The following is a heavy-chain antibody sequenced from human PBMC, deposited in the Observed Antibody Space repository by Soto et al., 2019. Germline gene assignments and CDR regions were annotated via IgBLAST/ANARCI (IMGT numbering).Heavy chain of an antibody. CDR3: ARDRIAVAGTGDHYYYGMDV. CDR2: IYSGGST. J-gene: IGHJ6*02. Sequence: GGSLRLSCAAYGLTVSSNYMSWVRQAPGKGLEWVSVIYSGGSTYYADSVKGRFTISRDNSKNTLYLQMNSLRAEDTAVYYCARDRIAVAGTGDHYYYGMDVWGQGTTVTVSS. CDR1: GLTVSSNY. V-gene: IGHV3-66*01. D-gene: IGHD6-19*01.